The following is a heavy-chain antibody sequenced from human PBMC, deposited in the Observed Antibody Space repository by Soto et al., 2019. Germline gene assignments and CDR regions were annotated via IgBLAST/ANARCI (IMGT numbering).Heavy chain of an antibody. CDR3: SIVPNCDSSGCYSYCEL. CDR2: IYHSDGTTT. J-gene: IGHJ4*02. D-gene: IGHD3-22*01. V-gene: IGHV3-74*01. CDR1: YC. Sequence: YCRSLIRKPPRKGQEWIGYIYHSDGTTTTYADSVKGRFTISRDNAKKTLYLQVNSLRADDTAVYFCSIVPNCDSSGCYSYCELWGQGALVTVSS.